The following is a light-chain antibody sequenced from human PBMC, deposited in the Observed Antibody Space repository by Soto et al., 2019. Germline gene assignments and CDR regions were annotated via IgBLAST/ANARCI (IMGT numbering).Light chain of an antibody. J-gene: IGKJ2*01. CDR1: QIVSNNY. V-gene: IGKV3-20*01. CDR3: QQYDTSPFT. Sequence: EIVLTQSPGTLSLSPGERATVSCRASQIVSNNYLGWFQQKPGQAPRLLIYGASTRATGIPDSFSGSGSGTDFTLTISRLEPEDFAVYYCQQYDTSPFTFGQGTKLEIK. CDR2: GAS.